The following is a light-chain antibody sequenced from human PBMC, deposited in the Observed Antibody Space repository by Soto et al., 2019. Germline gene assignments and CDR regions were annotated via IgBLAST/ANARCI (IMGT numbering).Light chain of an antibody. CDR2: DVS. Sequence: QSALTQPASVSGSPGQSITISCTGTSSDVGDYNYVSWYQQHPGKAPKLMIYDVSNRPSGVSNRFSGSKSGNTASLTISGLQAEDEADYYCSSYTSSSPLVFGGGTQLTVL. CDR1: SSDVGDYNY. CDR3: SSYTSSSPLV. V-gene: IGLV2-14*01. J-gene: IGLJ3*02.